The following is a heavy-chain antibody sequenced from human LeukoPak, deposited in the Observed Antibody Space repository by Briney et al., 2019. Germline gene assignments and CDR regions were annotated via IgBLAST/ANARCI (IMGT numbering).Heavy chain of an antibody. Sequence: ASVKVSCKASGYTFTSYGISWVRQAPGQGLEWMRWISAYNGNTNYAQKLQGRVTMTTDTSTSTAYMELRSLRSDDTAVYYCARGRRILVGDTNAGDFFDYWGQGTLVTVSS. CDR1: GYTFTSYG. J-gene: IGHJ4*02. V-gene: IGHV1-18*01. CDR2: ISAYNGNT. CDR3: ARGRRILVGDTNAGDFFDY. D-gene: IGHD1-26*01.